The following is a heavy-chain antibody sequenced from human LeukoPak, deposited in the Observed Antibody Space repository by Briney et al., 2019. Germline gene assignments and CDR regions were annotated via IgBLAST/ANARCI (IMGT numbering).Heavy chain of an antibody. V-gene: IGHV3-21*01. CDR1: GFTFSSYY. D-gene: IGHD6-13*01. CDR3: ARAGPSSSWHQFDY. CDR2: ILSSSSYI. Sequence: GGSLRLSCAASGFTFSSYYMNWVRQAPGKGLEWVSSILSSSSYIYYADSVKGRFTASSDNAKNEVYLQMNSLRAEDTAVYYCARAGPSSSWHQFDYWGQGTLVTVSS. J-gene: IGHJ4*02.